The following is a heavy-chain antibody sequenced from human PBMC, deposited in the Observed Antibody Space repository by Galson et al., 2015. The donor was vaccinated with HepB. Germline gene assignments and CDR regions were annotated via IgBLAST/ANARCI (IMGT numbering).Heavy chain of an antibody. CDR3: AKARPVVAFDAFDI. J-gene: IGHJ3*02. V-gene: IGHV3-30*18. CDR2: ISYDGSNK. Sequence: SLRLSCAASGFTFSSYGMHWVRQAPGKGLEWVAVISYDGSNKYYADSVKGRFTISRDNSKNTLYLQMNSLRAEDTAVYYCAKARPVVAFDAFDIWGQGTTVTVSS. CDR1: GFTFSSYG. D-gene: IGHD2-15*01.